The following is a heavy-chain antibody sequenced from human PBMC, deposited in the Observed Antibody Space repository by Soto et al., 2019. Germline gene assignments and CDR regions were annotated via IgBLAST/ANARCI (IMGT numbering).Heavy chain of an antibody. Sequence: RGESLKISCKTSGYTFTTIWIAWVRQMPGEGLEWMGSIYAGDSDTRYSPSFQGQVTISADKSISIAYPQWNNLKTSDTATYYCARVSYYYGMDVWGQGTTVTVSS. CDR2: IYAGDSDT. J-gene: IGHJ6*02. V-gene: IGHV5-51*01. CDR3: ARVSYYYGMDV. CDR1: GYTFTTIW.